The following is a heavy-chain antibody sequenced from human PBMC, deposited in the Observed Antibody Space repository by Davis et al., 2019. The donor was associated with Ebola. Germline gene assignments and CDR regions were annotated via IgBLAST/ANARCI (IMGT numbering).Heavy chain of an antibody. CDR1: GFTFGDYT. Sequence: GESLKISCATSGFTFGDYTMHWVRQAPGKGLEWVSFINGDRGRIDYADSVKGRFTIFGDNSKNSLYLQMNSLTTEDTALYYCAKAKFSGSALIGHWGQGTLVTVSS. CDR3: AKAKFSGSALIGH. J-gene: IGHJ4*02. D-gene: IGHD1-26*01. CDR2: INGDRGRI. V-gene: IGHV3-43*02.